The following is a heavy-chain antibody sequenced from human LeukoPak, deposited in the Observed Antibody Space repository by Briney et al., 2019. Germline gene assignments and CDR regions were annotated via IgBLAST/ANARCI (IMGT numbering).Heavy chain of an antibody. CDR1: GGSISGYY. J-gene: IGHJ4*02. CDR2: IYSSGST. CDR3: ARHYYDISGSYSFDY. Sequence: SETLSLTCTVSGGSISGYYWSWIRQPPGKGLEWMGYIYSSGSTNYNPSLKSRLTISVDTSNKQFSLNLRSVTAADTAVYYCARHYYDISGSYSFDYWGQGALVTVPS. D-gene: IGHD3-22*01. V-gene: IGHV4-59*08.